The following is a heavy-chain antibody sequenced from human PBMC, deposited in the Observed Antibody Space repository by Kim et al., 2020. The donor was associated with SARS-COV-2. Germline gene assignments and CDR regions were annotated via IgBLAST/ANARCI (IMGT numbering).Heavy chain of an antibody. D-gene: IGHD4-4*01. CDR3: ARDWGDYSNYGTGYYYYGMDV. CDR2: IYYSGST. Sequence: SETLSLTCTVSGGSISSGDYYWSWIRQPPGKGLEWIGYIYYSGSTYYNPSLKSRVTISVDTSKNQFSLKLSSVTAADTAVYYCARDWGDYSNYGTGYYYYGMDVWGQGTTVTVSS. V-gene: IGHV4-30-4*01. J-gene: IGHJ6*02. CDR1: GGSISSGDYY.